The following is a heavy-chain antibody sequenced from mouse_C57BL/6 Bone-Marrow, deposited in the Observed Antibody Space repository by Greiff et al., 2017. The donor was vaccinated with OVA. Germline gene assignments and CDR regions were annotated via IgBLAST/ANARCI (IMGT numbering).Heavy chain of an antibody. D-gene: IGHD1-1*01. Sequence: VQLQESGAELVKPGASVKLSCTASGYTFTEYTIHWVKQRSGQGLEWIGWFYPGSGSIKYNEKFKDKATLTADKSSSTVYMELSRLTTEDSTVYYCARHEEELRTFFAYWGQGTLVTVSA. V-gene: IGHV1-62-2*01. J-gene: IGHJ3*01. CDR2: FYPGSGSI. CDR1: GYTFTEYT. CDR3: ARHEEELRTFFAY.